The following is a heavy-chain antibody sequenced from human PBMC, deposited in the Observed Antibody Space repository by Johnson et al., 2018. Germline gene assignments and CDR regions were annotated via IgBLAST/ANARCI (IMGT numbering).Heavy chain of an antibody. CDR2: ISPSGTRI. Sequence: QVQLQESGGALVKPGGSLRLSCEASGFTLSDYHMSWIRQAPGWGPEGVSYISPSGTRIYYAASLKGRFTIPRDTSTNSQSLQMDSLSADDTAVYYCARASVSGNSCCYYYMDVWGKGTTVTVSS. V-gene: IGHV3-11*04. CDR3: ARASVSGNSCCYYYMDV. D-gene: IGHD4-23*01. J-gene: IGHJ6*03. CDR1: GFTLSDYH.